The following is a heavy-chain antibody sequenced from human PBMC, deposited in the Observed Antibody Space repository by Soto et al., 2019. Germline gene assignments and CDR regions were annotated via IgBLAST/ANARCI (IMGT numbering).Heavy chain of an antibody. CDR2: SSYSGST. D-gene: IGHD2-15*01. CDR1: GGSISSGGYY. J-gene: IGHJ1*01. V-gene: IGHV4-31*03. Sequence: QVQLQESGPGLVKPSQTLSLTCTVSGGSISSGGYYWSWIRQHPGKGLEWIGYSSYSGSTYYNPFFXRXTXMXXDTSKNHCTLKLSSVTAARTAVYSCGRDAPASGSIWGQGSLVTVSS. CDR3: GRDAPASGSI.